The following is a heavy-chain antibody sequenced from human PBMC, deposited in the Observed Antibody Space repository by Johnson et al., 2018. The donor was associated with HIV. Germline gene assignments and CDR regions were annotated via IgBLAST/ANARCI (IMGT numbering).Heavy chain of an antibody. V-gene: IGHV3-30*03. CDR1: GFIFSDYY. Sequence: VQLVESGGGLVKPGGSLRLSCAASGFIFSDYYMSWIRQAPGKGLEWVAVISYDGSNKYYADSVKGRFTISRDNSKNTLYLQMNSLRAEDTAVYYCAPRGRVGGGYGDAFDIWGQGTMVTVSS. CDR3: APRGRVGGGYGDAFDI. J-gene: IGHJ3*02. D-gene: IGHD5-12*01. CDR2: ISYDGSNK.